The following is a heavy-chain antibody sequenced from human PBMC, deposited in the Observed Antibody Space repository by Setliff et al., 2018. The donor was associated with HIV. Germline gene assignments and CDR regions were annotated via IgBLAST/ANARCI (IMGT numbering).Heavy chain of an antibody. CDR2: IYTSGST. CDR1: GGSISSGSYY. Sequence: SETLSLTCTVSGGSISSGSYYWSWIRQPAGKGLEWIGRIYTSGSTNYNPSLKSRVTISADTPKNQFSLKLSSVTAADTALYYCARQVYHDSGYYPDHWGQGTLVTAPQ. V-gene: IGHV4-61*02. J-gene: IGHJ4*02. D-gene: IGHD3-22*01. CDR3: ARQVYHDSGYYPDH.